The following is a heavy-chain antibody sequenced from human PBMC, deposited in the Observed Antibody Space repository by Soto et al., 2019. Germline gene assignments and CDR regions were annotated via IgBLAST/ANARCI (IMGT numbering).Heavy chain of an antibody. Sequence: EVQLLESGGGLVQPGGSLRLSCAASGFTFSSYAMSWVRQAPGKGLEWVSAISGSGGSTYYADSVKGRFTISRDNAKNSLYLQMNSLRAEDTAVYYCARDIDYYDSSGNYYFDYWGQGTLVTVSS. CDR2: ISGSGGST. CDR3: ARDIDYYDSSGNYYFDY. D-gene: IGHD3-22*01. V-gene: IGHV3-23*01. J-gene: IGHJ4*02. CDR1: GFTFSSYA.